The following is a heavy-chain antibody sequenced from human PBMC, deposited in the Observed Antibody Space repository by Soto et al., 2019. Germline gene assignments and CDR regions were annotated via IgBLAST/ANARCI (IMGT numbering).Heavy chain of an antibody. D-gene: IGHD1-7*01. J-gene: IGHJ5*02. V-gene: IGHV6-1*01. CDR3: ARARYNWNSNWFDP. Sequence: SQTLSLTCAISGSSVSSNSPAWNCIRQSPSRGLEWLGRTYYRSKWYNDYAVSVKSRITINPDTSKNQFSLQLNSVTPEDTAVYYCARARYNWNSNWFDPWGQGTMVTVSS. CDR2: TYYRSKWYN. CDR1: GSSVSSNSPA.